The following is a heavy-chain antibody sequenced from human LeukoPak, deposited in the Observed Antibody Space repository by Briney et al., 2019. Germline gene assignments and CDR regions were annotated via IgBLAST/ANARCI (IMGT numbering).Heavy chain of an antibody. D-gene: IGHD3-22*01. V-gene: IGHV4-39*01. CDR1: GGSISSSSYY. CDR3: ARVYDSSGYLVLDY. CDR2: IYYSGST. J-gene: IGHJ4*02. Sequence: SETLSLTCTVSGGSISSSSYYWGWIRQPPGKGLEWIGSIYYSGSTYYNPSLKSRVTISVDTSKNQFSLKLSSVTAADTAVHYCARVYDSSGYLVLDYWGQGTLVTVSS.